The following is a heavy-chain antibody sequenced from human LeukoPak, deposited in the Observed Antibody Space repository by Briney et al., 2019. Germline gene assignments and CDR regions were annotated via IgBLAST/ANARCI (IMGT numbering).Heavy chain of an antibody. CDR3: ARDYSLSYYYYMDV. Sequence: SVKVSCKASGGTFSSYAISWVRQAPGQGLEWMGRIIPIFGTANYAQKFQGRVTITTDESTSTAYMELSCLRSEDTAVYYCARDYSLSYYYYMDVWRKGTTVTVSS. CDR1: GGTFSSYA. D-gene: IGHD4-11*01. V-gene: IGHV1-69*05. J-gene: IGHJ6*03. CDR2: IIPIFGTA.